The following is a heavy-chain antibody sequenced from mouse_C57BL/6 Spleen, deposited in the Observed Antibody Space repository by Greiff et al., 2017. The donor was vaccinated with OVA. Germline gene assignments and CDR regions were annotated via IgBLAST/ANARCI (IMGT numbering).Heavy chain of an antibody. D-gene: IGHD1-1*01. J-gene: IGHJ4*01. CDR3: AYYGPYAMDY. CDR1: GYTFTSSC. CDR2: LNPSDSYT. V-gene: IGHV1-59*01. Sequence: VQLQQPGPDLVRPGTSVSLSCTASGYTFTSSCFHWLYQRPGQGLEWIGVLNPSDSYTNYNPKFKGKATLTVDTSSSTAYMQLSSLTPEDSAVYYCAYYGPYAMDYWGQGTSVTVSS.